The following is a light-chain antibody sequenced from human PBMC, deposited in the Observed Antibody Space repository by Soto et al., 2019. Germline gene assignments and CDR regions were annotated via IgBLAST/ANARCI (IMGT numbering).Light chain of an antibody. CDR2: DAS. Sequence: EIVLTQSPATLSLSPGERATLSCRASQSVSNPLAWFQQKPGQAPRLLIYDASNRATGIPARFSGSGSGTDFTLTISSLEPEDFAVYYCQQRSDWITFGQGTRLEI. J-gene: IGKJ5*01. CDR3: QQRSDWIT. CDR1: QSVSNP. V-gene: IGKV3-11*01.